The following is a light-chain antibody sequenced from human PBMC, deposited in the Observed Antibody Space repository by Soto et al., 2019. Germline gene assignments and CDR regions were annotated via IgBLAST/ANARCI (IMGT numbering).Light chain of an antibody. CDR2: ANT. CDR1: NSNIGAGSG. CDR3: QSFDSSLTGRI. V-gene: IGLV1-40*01. J-gene: IGLJ2*01. Sequence: QSVLTQPPSVTGAPGQRVTISCTGNNSNIGAGSGVNWYQQFPDKAPKLLIYANTHRPSGVPDRFSGFTSATSASLAITGLQPQDEADYYCQSFDSSLTGRIFGGGTKLTVL.